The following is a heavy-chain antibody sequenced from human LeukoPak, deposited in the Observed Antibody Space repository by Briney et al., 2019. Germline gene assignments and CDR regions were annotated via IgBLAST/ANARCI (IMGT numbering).Heavy chain of an antibody. CDR1: GCIFSSYG. J-gene: IGHJ5*02. V-gene: IGHV3-33*01. CDR3: ARDLEGRFDP. Sequence: PGRSLRLSCAASGCIFSSYGMHWVRQAPGKGLEWVAVIWYDGNNKYYADSVKGRFTISRDNSKNTLYLQMNSLRAEDTAVYYCARDLEGRFDPWGQGTLVTVSS. D-gene: IGHD1-1*01. CDR2: IWYDGNNK.